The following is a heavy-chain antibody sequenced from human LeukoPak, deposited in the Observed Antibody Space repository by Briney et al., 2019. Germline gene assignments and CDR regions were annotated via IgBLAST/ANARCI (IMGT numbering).Heavy chain of an antibody. V-gene: IGHV3-11*03. J-gene: IGHJ3*02. D-gene: IGHD6-13*01. CDR1: GFIFSDHY. Sequence: VGSLRLSCGASGFIFSDHYMNWVRQAPGKGLEWVSYINDIGSKTNYADSVKGRFTISRDNAKNSLYLQMNSLRAEDTAAYYCAAAAGYRFDIWGQGTMVTVSS. CDR3: AAAAGYRFDI. CDR2: INDIGSKT.